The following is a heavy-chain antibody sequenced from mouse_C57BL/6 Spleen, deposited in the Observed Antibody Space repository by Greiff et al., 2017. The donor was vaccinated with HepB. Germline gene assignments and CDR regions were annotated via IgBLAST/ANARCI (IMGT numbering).Heavy chain of an antibody. J-gene: IGHJ2*01. CDR2: IDPSDSYT. Sequence: VQLQQPGAELVMPGASVKLSCKASGYTFTSYWMHWVKQRPGQGLEWIGEIDPSDSYTNYNQKFKGKSTLTVDKSSSTAYMQLSSLTSEDSAVYYCARSAGYYVDYWGQGTTLTVSS. CDR3: ARSAGYYVDY. V-gene: IGHV1-69*01. CDR1: GYTFTSYW. D-gene: IGHD2-2*01.